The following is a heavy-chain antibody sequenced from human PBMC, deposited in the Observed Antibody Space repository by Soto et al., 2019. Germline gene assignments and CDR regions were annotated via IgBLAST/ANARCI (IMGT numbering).Heavy chain of an antibody. D-gene: IGHD5-18*01. CDR3: ARTVDTDMVPYYFDY. J-gene: IGHJ4*02. Sequence: ASVKVSCKASGYSFTTFHISWVRQAPGQGLEWLGWISGYNGNTNYAQKVQGRVTITTDTSTSTAYMELKSLRSDYTAVYFCARTVDTDMVPYYFDYWGQGTLVTVSS. CDR2: ISGYNGNT. V-gene: IGHV1-18*01. CDR1: GYSFTTFH.